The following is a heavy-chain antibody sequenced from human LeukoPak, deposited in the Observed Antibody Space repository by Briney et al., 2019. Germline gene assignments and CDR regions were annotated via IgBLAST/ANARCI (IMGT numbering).Heavy chain of an antibody. D-gene: IGHD6-19*01. CDR1: GFTFSSYA. Sequence: GGSLRLSYAASGFTFSSYAMHWVRQAPGKGLEWVAVISYDGSNKYYADSVKGRFTISRDNSKNTLYLQMNSLRAEDTAVYYCARDYGSSGWRSYFDYWGQGTLVTVSS. J-gene: IGHJ4*02. V-gene: IGHV3-30-3*01. CDR3: ARDYGSSGWRSYFDY. CDR2: ISYDGSNK.